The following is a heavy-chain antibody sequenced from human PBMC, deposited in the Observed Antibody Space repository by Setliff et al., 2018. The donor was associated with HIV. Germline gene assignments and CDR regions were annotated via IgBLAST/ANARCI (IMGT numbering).Heavy chain of an antibody. D-gene: IGHD3-3*01. CDR2: IYYGST. CDR1: GGSISSYY. J-gene: IGHJ4*02. Sequence: SETLSLTCTVSGGSISSYYWSWIRQPPGKGLEWIGYIYYGSTNYNPSLRSRVTISVDTSKNQFSLNLSSVTAADTAVYYCARSDNFWSAESSFDYWGQGTLVTVS. CDR3: ARSDNFWSAESSFDY. V-gene: IGHV4-59*01.